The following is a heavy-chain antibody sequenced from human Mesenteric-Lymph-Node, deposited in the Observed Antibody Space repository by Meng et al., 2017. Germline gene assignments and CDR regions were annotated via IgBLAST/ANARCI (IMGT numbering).Heavy chain of an antibody. D-gene: IGHD2-2*01. CDR1: GYTFTTSG. V-gene: IGHV1-3*04. CDR2: IDTGNGNT. Sequence: ASVKVSCKASGYTFTTSGMHWVRQAPGQKFEWMGWIDTGNGNTRYSLKFQDRVTISRDTSASTGYMELSSLRSEDTAVYYCARDREDIAVVPAAVDYWGQGTLVTVSS. J-gene: IGHJ4*02. CDR3: ARDREDIAVVPAAVDY.